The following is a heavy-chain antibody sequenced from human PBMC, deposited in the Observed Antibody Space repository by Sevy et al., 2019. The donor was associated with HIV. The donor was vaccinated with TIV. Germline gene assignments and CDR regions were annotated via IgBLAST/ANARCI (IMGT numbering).Heavy chain of an antibody. CDR2: INHSGST. D-gene: IGHD3-3*01. J-gene: IGHJ5*02. V-gene: IGHV4-34*01. CDR3: ARGRAYYDFWSGYYQEA. CDR1: GGSFSGYY. Sequence: SETLSLTCAVYGGSFSGYYWSWIRQPPGKGLEWIGEINHSGSTNYNPSLKSRVTISVDTSKNQFSLKLSSVTAADTAVYYCARGRAYYDFWSGYYQEAWGQGTLVTVSS.